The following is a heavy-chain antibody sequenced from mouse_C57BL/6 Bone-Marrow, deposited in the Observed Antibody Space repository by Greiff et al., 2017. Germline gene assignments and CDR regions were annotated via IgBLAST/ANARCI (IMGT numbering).Heavy chain of an antibody. Sequence: QVQLKQPGAELVKPGASVKLSCKASGYTFTSYWMQWVKQRPGRGLEWIGGIDPSGSCTNYNQKFKGKATLTVDTSSSTAYMQLSSLTSEASAVYYCARERALVNEYWGQGTILTVS. J-gene: IGHJ2*01. CDR2: IDPSGSCT. CDR3: ARERALVNEY. CDR1: GYTFTSYW. D-gene: IGHD3-3*01. V-gene: IGHV1-50*01.